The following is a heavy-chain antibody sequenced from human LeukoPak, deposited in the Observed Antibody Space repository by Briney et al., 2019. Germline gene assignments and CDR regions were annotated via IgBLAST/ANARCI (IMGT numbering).Heavy chain of an antibody. Sequence: SETLSLTCAVYGGSFSGYYWSWIRQPPGKGLEWIGEINHSGSTSYNPSLKSRVTISVDTSKNQFSLKLSSVTAADTAVYYCARHFRTVWSGYRWDWFDPWGQGTLVTVSS. CDR1: GGSFSGYY. D-gene: IGHD3-3*01. J-gene: IGHJ5*02. CDR2: INHSGST. CDR3: ARHFRTVWSGYRWDWFDP. V-gene: IGHV4-34*01.